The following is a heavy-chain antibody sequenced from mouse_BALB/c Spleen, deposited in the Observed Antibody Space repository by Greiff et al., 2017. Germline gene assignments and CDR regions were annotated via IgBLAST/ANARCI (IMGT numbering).Heavy chain of an antibody. CDR2: ISSGSSTI. CDR3: ATQITGDFDY. D-gene: IGHD2-4*01. J-gene: IGHJ2*01. V-gene: IGHV5-17*02. Sequence: EVKLMESGGGLVQPGGSRKLSCAASGFTFSSFGMHWVRQAPEKGLEWVAYISSGSSTIYYADTVKGRFTISRDNPKNTLFLQMTSLRSEDTAMYYCATQITGDFDYWGQGTTLTVSS. CDR1: GFTFSSFG.